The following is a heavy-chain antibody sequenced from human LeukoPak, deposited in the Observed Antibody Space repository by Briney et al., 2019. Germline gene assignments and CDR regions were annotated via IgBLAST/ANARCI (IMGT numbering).Heavy chain of an antibody. CDR2: ISYDGSNK. CDR1: GFTFSSYA. D-gene: IGHD2-2*01. Sequence: QPGRSLRLSCAASGFTFSSYAMHWVRQAPGKGLEWVAVISYDGSNKYYADSVKGRFIISRDNSKNTLYLQMNSLRAEDTAVYYCASKVVPAASWGYYYYYYMDVWGKGTTVTVSS. J-gene: IGHJ6*03. CDR3: ASKVVPAASWGYYYYYYMDV. V-gene: IGHV3-30*14.